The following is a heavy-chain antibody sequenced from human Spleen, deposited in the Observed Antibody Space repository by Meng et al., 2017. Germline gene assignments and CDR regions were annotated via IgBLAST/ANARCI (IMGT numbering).Heavy chain of an antibody. J-gene: IGHJ6*02. CDR2: VGYNGNNK. CDR1: GFTVSHNY. V-gene: IGHV3-33*08. D-gene: IGHD2-15*01. Sequence: GESLKISCAASGFTVSHNYMSWVRQAPGKGLEWVAVVGYNGNNKYYADSVKGRFTILRDDSKNTLYLQMNNLRDDDTAVYYCVRAALRVEVVIVADNGMDVWGQGTKVTVSS. CDR3: VRAALRVEVVIVADNGMDV.